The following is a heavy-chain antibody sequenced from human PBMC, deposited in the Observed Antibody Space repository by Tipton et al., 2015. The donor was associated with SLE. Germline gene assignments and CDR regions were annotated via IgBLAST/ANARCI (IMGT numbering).Heavy chain of an antibody. CDR2: IYYSGST. CDR1: GGSISSYY. V-gene: IGHV4-39*07. J-gene: IGHJ2*01. Sequence: TLSLTCTVSGGSISSYYWGWIRQPPGKGLEWIGGIYYSGSTYYNPSLKSRVTISVDTSKNQFSLKLSSVTAADTAVYYCARHVTAVAGTTDWYFDLWGRGTLVTVSS. CDR3: ARHVTAVAGTTDWYFDL. D-gene: IGHD6-19*01.